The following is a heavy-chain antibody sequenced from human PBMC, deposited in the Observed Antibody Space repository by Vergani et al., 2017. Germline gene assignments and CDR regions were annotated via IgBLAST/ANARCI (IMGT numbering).Heavy chain of an antibody. V-gene: IGHV1-69*01. J-gene: IGHJ4*02. CDR2: IIPIFGTA. D-gene: IGHD3-22*01. CDR3: AGMGPQTYYYDSSGFDY. CDR1: GGTFSSYA. Sequence: QVQLVQSGAEVKKPGSSVKVSCKASGGTFSSYAISWVRQAPGQGLEWMGGIIPIFGTANYAQKFQGRVTITADESTSTAYMELRSLRSEDTAVYYCAGMGPQTYYYDSSGFDYWGQGTLVTVSS.